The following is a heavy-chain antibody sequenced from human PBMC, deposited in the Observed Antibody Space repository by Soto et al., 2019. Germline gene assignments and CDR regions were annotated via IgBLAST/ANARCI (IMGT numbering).Heavy chain of an antibody. Sequence: SETLSLTCAVSGGSISGSYYYWGWLLQSPGKGPEWIVSVFYTGFTSYNPSLESRVSVSVDTSKNQFSLKVSGVSAADTAVYYCATSQKGYNWNYFDHWGQGALVTVSS. V-gene: IGHV4-39*01. CDR2: VFYTGFT. D-gene: IGHD1-20*01. CDR3: ATSQKGYNWNYFDH. CDR1: GGSISGSYYY. J-gene: IGHJ4*02.